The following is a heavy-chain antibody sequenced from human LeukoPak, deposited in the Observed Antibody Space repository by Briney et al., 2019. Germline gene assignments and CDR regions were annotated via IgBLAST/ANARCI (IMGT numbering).Heavy chain of an antibody. CDR3: ALIRDYDSTSKDY. CDR2: ISSSGSTI. V-gene: IGHV3-48*03. CDR1: GFTFSSYE. Sequence: GGSLRLSCAASGFTFSSYEMNWVRQAPGKGLEWVSYISSSGSTIYYADTVKGRFTISRDNSKNTLYLQMNSLRPEDTAVYYCALIRDYDSTSKDYWGQGTLVTVSS. D-gene: IGHD3-22*01. J-gene: IGHJ4*02.